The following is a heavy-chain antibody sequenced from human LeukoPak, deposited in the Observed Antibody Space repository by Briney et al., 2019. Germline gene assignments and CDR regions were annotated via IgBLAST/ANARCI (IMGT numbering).Heavy chain of an antibody. D-gene: IGHD5-18*01. CDR2: IYYSGST. Sequence: SETLSLTCTVSGGSISSSSYYWGWIRQPPGKGLEWIGSIYYSGSTYYNPSLKSRVTISVDTSKNQFSLKLSSVTAADTAVYYCARGGSRGYSYGYPPYYYYYGMDVWGQGTTVTVSS. CDR3: ARGGSRGYSYGYPPYYYYYGMDV. CDR1: GGSISSSSYY. J-gene: IGHJ6*02. V-gene: IGHV4-39*01.